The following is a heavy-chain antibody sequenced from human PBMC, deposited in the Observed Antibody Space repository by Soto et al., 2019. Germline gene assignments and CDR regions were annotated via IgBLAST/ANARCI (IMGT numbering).Heavy chain of an antibody. CDR1: GYSFVNYW. Sequence: GESLKISCQVSGYSFVNYWIGWVRQMPGKGLEWMGIIYPADSDTRYSPSFQGQVTISADKSINTAYLQWSSLQASDTATYYCARSRIIGMTWSFDYWGQGTLVTVSS. J-gene: IGHJ4*02. D-gene: IGHD1-20*01. CDR3: ARSRIIGMTWSFDY. CDR2: IYPADSDT. V-gene: IGHV5-51*01.